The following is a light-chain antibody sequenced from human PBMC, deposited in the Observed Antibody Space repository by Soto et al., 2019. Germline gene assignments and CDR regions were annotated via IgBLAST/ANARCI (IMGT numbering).Light chain of an antibody. Sequence: MTQSTLSLPVTLGQPASISCRSNQSLVHSDGIAYFSWFQQRPGRSPRRLIYKVSNRDSGVPARFSGSGSGTDFALKISRVEAEDVGVYYCMQGTHWPITFGQGTRLEIK. CDR3: MQGTHWPIT. V-gene: IGKV2-30*02. J-gene: IGKJ5*01. CDR1: QSLVHSDGIAY. CDR2: KVS.